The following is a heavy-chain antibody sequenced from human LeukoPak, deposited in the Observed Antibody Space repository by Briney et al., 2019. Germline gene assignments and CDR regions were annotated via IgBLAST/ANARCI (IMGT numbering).Heavy chain of an antibody. CDR3: XXXXXXXTXXXXFDI. CDR2: VSHDGTYE. V-gene: IGHV3-30*04. Sequence: PGRSLRLSCVASGFSISSYAMHWVRQAPGKGLEWVAVVSHDGTYEYYADSVKGRLTISRDISKNTLYLQMNMLRAEDTAVHYXXXXXXXXTXXXXFDIWGXXTXVTVSS. CDR1: GFSISSYA. J-gene: IGHJ3*02.